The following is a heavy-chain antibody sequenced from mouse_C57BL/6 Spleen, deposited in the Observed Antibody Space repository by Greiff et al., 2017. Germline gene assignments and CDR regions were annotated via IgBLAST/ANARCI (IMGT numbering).Heavy chain of an antibody. CDR3: ARVGYYGSNWNYFDY. CDR1: GYAFSSYW. J-gene: IGHJ2*01. Sequence: VQLQQSGAELVKPGASVKISCKASGYAFSSYWMNWVKQRPGKGLEWIGQIYPGDGDTNYNGKFKGKATLTADKSSSTAYMQLSSLTSEDSAVYFCARVGYYGSNWNYFDYWGQGTTLTDSS. CDR2: IYPGDGDT. D-gene: IGHD1-1*01. V-gene: IGHV1-80*01.